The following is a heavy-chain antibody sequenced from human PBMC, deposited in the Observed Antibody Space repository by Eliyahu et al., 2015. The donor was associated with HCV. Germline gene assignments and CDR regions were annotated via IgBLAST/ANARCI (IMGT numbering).Heavy chain of an antibody. Sequence: EVQLVESGGGLVKPGGSLRLXCAASGFLFTNAWMSWVRQAPGKGLEWVASIAHDGSMTKYVDSVMGRFTISRDNGHNSLNLQMNSLRVEDTAIYYCAGEPRTMAYWGQGALVTVSS. CDR1: GFLFTNAW. V-gene: IGHV3-7*01. D-gene: IGHD1-1*01. CDR2: IAHDGSMT. CDR3: AGEPRTMAY. J-gene: IGHJ4*02.